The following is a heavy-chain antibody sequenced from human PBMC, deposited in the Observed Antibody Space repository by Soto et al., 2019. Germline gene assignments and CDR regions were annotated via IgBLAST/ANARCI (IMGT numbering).Heavy chain of an antibody. CDR3: ASMEATINYYYYGMDV. D-gene: IGHD5-12*01. CDR2: ISYDGSNK. Sequence: PGGSLRLCCAASGFTFSSYAMHWVRQAPGKGLEWVAVISYDGSNKYYADSVKGRFTISRDNSKNTLYLQMNSLRAEDTAVYYCASMEATINYYYYGMDVWGQGTTVTVSS. CDR1: GFTFSSYA. V-gene: IGHV3-30-3*01. J-gene: IGHJ6*02.